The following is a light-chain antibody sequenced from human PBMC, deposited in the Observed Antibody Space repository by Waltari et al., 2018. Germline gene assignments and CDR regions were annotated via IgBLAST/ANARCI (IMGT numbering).Light chain of an antibody. CDR1: QSLLHSNGYMH. V-gene: IGKV2-28*01. Sequence: DIVMTQSPLSLPVTPGVPASISCRSSQSLLHSNGYMHLDWYLQRPGQSPQLLIYLGANRASGVPDRFSGSVSGTDFTLEISRVEAEDVGVYVCMQALQTPYTFGQGTKLEIK. CDR2: LGA. CDR3: MQALQTPYT. J-gene: IGKJ2*01.